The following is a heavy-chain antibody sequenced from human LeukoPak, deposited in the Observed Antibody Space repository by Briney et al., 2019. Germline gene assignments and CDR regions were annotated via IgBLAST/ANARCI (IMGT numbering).Heavy chain of an antibody. J-gene: IGHJ4*02. Sequence: ASVKVSCKASGYTFTSYDINWVRQATGQGLEWMGWMNPNSGNTGYAQKFQGRVTMTRNTSISTAYMELSSLRSEGTAVYYCARGPPITMIVVVTPFDYWGQGTLVTVSS. CDR2: MNPNSGNT. CDR3: ARGPPITMIVVVTPFDY. CDR1: GYTFTSYD. D-gene: IGHD3-22*01. V-gene: IGHV1-8*01.